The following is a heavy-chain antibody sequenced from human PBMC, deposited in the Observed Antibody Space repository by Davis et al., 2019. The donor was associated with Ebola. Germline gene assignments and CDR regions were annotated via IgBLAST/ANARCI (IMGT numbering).Heavy chain of an antibody. CDR2: INPGSGGT. Sequence: ASVKVSCKASGYTFTNYYIHWLRQAPGQGLEWMGWINPGSGGTNSAQRFQGRVTMTRDTSSTTVYMELSSLRSDDTAVYFCARYCGGGVCSYSGMAVWGQGTSVTVSS. J-gene: IGHJ6*02. V-gene: IGHV1-2*02. CDR3: ARYCGGGVCSYSGMAV. D-gene: IGHD2-21*01. CDR1: GYTFTNYY.